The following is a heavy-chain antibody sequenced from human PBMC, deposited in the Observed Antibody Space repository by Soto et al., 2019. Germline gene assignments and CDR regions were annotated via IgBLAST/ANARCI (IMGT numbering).Heavy chain of an antibody. CDR1: GFTFSSYS. J-gene: IGHJ5*02. CDR2: ISSSSSTI. CDR3: ASGLGVANTWFDP. V-gene: IGHV3-48*02. Sequence: EVQLVESGGGLVQPGGSLRLSCAASGFTFSSYSMNWVRQAPGKGLEWVSYISSSSSTIYYADSVKGRFTISRDNAKNSLYLQMNSLRDADTAVYYCASGLGVANTWFDPWGQGTLVTVSS. D-gene: IGHD2-21*01.